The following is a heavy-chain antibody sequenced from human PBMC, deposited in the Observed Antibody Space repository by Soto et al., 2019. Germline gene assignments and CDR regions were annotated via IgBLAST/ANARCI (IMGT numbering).Heavy chain of an antibody. Sequence: QLQLQESGSGLVKPSQTLSLTCAVSGGSISSGGYSWRWIRQPPGKGLEWIGYIYYSGSTYYNPSLRSRVTISVDRSKNQCSLKLSAVTAADTPVYYCARAGLFGVVIPDYWGQGTLVTVSS. CDR3: ARAGLFGVVIPDY. CDR2: IYYSGST. D-gene: IGHD3-3*01. V-gene: IGHV4-30-2*01. CDR1: GGSISSGGYS. J-gene: IGHJ4*02.